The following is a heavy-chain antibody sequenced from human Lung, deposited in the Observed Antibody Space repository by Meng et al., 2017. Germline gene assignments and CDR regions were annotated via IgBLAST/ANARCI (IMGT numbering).Heavy chain of an antibody. D-gene: IGHD6-13*01. V-gene: IGHV3-15*04. CDR1: GFSFTDAW. Sequence: GGSLRLSCVASGFSFTDAWMSWVRQAPGKGLEWVGRIESNSDGGTTDYAAPVKGRFTISRDDSKNTLYLQMNSLIIEDTALYFCATGAAAADHWGQGTLVTGYS. J-gene: IGHJ4*02. CDR3: ATGAAAADH. CDR2: IESNSDGGTT.